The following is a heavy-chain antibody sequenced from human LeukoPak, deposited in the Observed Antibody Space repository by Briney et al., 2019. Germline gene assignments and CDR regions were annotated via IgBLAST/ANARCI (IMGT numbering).Heavy chain of an antibody. CDR2: IYYTGST. CDR3: ARHSTSWSPSPDY. J-gene: IGHJ4*02. D-gene: IGHD2-2*01. CDR1: GGSISSSTYF. Sequence: SETLSLTCTVSGGSISSSTYFWAWIRQPPGKGLEWIGTIYYTGSTSYNSSLKSRVTISVDTSKNQFSLELNSVTAADTAVYYCARHSTSWSPSPDYWGQGTLVIVSS. V-gene: IGHV4-39*01.